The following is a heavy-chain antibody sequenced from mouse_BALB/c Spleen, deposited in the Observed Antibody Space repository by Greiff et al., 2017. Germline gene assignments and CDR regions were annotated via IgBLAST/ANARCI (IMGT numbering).Heavy chain of an antibody. V-gene: IGHV5-6*01. J-gene: IGHJ4*01. D-gene: IGHD2-4*01. CDR1: GFTFSSYG. Sequence: EVHLVESGGDLVKPGGSLKLSCAASGFTFSSYGMSWVRQTPDKRLEWVATISSGGSYTYYPDSVKGRFTISRDNAKNTLYLQMSSLKSEDTAMYYCARHGYYDYGRGDAMDYWGQGTSVTVSS. CDR2: ISSGGSYT. CDR3: ARHGYYDYGRGDAMDY.